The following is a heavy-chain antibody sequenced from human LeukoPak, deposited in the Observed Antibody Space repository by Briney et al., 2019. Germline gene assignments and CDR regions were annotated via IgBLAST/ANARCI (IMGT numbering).Heavy chain of an antibody. J-gene: IGHJ6*02. CDR2: IYPGDSDT. Sequence: GESLKISCKGSGYSFTSYWIGWVRQMPGKGLEWMGIIYPGDSDTRYSPSFQGQVTISADKSISTAYLQWSSLKASDTAMYYCVRYCSGGSCYGDYGMDVWGQGTTVTVSS. CDR3: VRYCSGGSCYGDYGMDV. V-gene: IGHV5-51*01. CDR1: GYSFTSYW. D-gene: IGHD2-15*01.